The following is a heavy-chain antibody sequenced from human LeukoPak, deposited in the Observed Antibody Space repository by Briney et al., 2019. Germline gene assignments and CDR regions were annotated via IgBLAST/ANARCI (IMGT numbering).Heavy chain of an antibody. J-gene: IGHJ5*02. D-gene: IGHD3-22*01. CDR3: ARDRGRYYDSSGYYYWFDP. Sequence: SETLSLTCTVSGGSISSYYWSWIRQPPGKGLEWIGYIYYSGSTNYNPSLKSRVTISVDTSKNQFSLKLSSVTAADTAVYYCARDRGRYYDSSGYYYWFDPWGQGTLVTVSS. V-gene: IGHV4-59*01. CDR2: IYYSGST. CDR1: GGSISSYY.